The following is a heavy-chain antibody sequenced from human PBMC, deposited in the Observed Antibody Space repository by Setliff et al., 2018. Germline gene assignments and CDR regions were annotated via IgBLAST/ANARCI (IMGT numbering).Heavy chain of an antibody. Sequence: SETLSLTCTVSGDSISSSSYYWGWIRQPPGKGLEWIGSIYYSGSTYYNPSLKSRVTISVDTSKNQFSLKLSSVTAADTAVFYCAIAPGREDYYYMDVWGKGTKVTVSS. CDR2: IYYSGST. J-gene: IGHJ6*03. V-gene: IGHV4-39*01. D-gene: IGHD1-1*01. CDR1: GDSISSSSYY. CDR3: AIAPGREDYYYMDV.